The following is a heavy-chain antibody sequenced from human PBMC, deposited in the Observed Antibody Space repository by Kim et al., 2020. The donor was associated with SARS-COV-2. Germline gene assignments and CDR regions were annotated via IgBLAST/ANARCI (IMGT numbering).Heavy chain of an antibody. D-gene: IGHD5-12*01. Sequence: GGSLRLSCAASGFTFSSHAMNWVRQAPGKGLEWVSSISDSGSNTYYADSVRGRFTISRDNSKSTLYLQMSSLTADDTAIYYCAKEFTRYRGAPYYYYGMNVWGQGTTVTVSS. J-gene: IGHJ6*02. CDR3: AKEFTRYRGAPYYYYGMNV. CDR1: GFTFSSHA. V-gene: IGHV3-23*01. CDR2: ISDSGSNT.